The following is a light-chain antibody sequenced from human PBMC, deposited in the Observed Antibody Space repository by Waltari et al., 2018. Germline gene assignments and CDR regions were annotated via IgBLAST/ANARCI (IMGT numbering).Light chain of an antibody. CDR2: DIS. CDR1: SVGDYNF. J-gene: IGLJ2*01. Sequence: QSALTQPRSVSGSPGQSVTISCTGTSVGDYNFVSWYQQLPGQVPKLLIYDISKWPSGVPNRFSGSKSGNTASLTISGLQADDEAYYYCCSYAGSHTNLIFGGGTRLTVL. CDR3: CSYAGSHTNLI. V-gene: IGLV2-11*01.